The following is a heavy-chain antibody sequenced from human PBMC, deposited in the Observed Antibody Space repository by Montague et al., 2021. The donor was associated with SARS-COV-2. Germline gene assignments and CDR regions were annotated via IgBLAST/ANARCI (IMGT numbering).Heavy chain of an antibody. V-gene: IGHV2-5*01. Sequence: PALVKPTQTLTLTCTFSGFSLSTPNVGVGWIRQPPGKALEWVAVIYWNDEKRYSPSLRNRLTITKDTAKNQVVLSLTYVDPVDTATYYCAHLIRYYDIFTGIPFDYWGQGSQVTVSS. CDR2: IYWNDEK. D-gene: IGHD3-9*01. CDR3: AHLIRYYDIFTGIPFDY. CDR1: GFSLSTPNVG. J-gene: IGHJ4*02.